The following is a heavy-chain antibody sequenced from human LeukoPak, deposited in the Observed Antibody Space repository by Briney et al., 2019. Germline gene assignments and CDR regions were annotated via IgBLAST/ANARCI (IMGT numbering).Heavy chain of an antibody. J-gene: IGHJ4*02. D-gene: IGHD3-22*01. V-gene: IGHV1-2*02. CDR2: INPNSGGT. Sequence: ASVKVSCKASGYTFTGYYMHWVRQAPGQGLEWMGWINPNSGGTNYAQKFQGRVTMTRDTSISTAYMELSRLRSDDTAVYYCARVPVSYYYDSSPFDYWGQGTLVTVSS. CDR3: ARVPVSYYYDSSPFDY. CDR1: GYTFTGYY.